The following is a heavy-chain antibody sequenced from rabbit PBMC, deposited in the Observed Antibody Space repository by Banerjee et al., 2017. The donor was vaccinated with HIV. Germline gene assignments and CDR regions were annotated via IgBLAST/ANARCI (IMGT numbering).Heavy chain of an antibody. Sequence: QSLEESGGDLVKPGASLTLTCTASGFSFSSNYWICWVRQAPGKGLEWIACIYTGSSASTYYASWAKGRFTISRSTSLNTVDLKMTSLTAADTATYFCARGDYYTYGYAGYAYGYFNLWGQGTLVTVS. CDR3: ARGDYYTYGYAGYAYGYFNL. J-gene: IGHJ4*01. V-gene: IGHV1S40*01. D-gene: IGHD6-1*01. CDR1: GFSFSSNYW. CDR2: IYTGSSAST.